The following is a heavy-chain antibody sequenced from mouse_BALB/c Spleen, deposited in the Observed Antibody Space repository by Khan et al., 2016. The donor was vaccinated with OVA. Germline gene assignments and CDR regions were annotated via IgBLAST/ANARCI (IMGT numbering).Heavy chain of an antibody. J-gene: IGHJ3*01. Sequence: EVKLMESGGDLVKPGGSLKLSCAASGFTFSSYSMSWVRQTPDKRLEWVAGISSGGDYTYYPDIVKGRFTISRDNAKNTLYLEMSGLKSEDTAMYYCASHLTGSFAYWGQGTLVTVSA. CDR1: GFTFSSYS. D-gene: IGHD4-1*01. CDR3: ASHLTGSFAY. V-gene: IGHV5-6*01. CDR2: ISSGGDYT.